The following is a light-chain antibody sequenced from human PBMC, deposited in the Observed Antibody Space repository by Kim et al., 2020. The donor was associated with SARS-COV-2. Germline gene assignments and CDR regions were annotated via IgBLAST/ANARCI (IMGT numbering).Light chain of an antibody. CDR1: NIGGKS. Sequence: SVAPGNTARITCGGNNIGGKSVHWYQEKPGRAPVMVVYDDSDRPSGIPERFSGSNSGNTATLTISRVEAGDEADYYCQVWDSSSDVFGTGSKVTVL. V-gene: IGLV3-21*03. CDR2: DDS. CDR3: QVWDSSSDV. J-gene: IGLJ1*01.